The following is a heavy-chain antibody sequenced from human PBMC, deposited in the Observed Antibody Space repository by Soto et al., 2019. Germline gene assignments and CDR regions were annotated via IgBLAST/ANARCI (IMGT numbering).Heavy chain of an antibody. CDR3: ARDPHWIQLWLPSSFYFDY. V-gene: IGHV3-30-3*01. D-gene: IGHD5-18*01. Sequence: PWGSLRLSCAASGFAFSSYAMHWVRQAPGKGLEWVAVISYDGSNKYYADSVKGRFTISRDNSKNTLYLQMNSLRAEDTAVYYCARDPHWIQLWLPSSFYFDYWGQGTLVTVSS. CDR2: ISYDGSNK. CDR1: GFAFSSYA. J-gene: IGHJ4*02.